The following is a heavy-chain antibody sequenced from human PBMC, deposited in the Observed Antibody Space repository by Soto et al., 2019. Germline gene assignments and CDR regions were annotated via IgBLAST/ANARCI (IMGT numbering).Heavy chain of an antibody. V-gene: IGHV1-69*08. CDR1: GGTFSSYT. Sequence: QVQLVQSGAEVKKPGSSVKVSCKASGGTFSSYTISWVRQAPGQGLEWMGRIIPILGIANYAQKFQGRVTITADKSTSTAYMELSSLRSEDTAVYYCARDHPDLDWFDPWGQGTLVTVSS. CDR3: ARDHPDLDWFDP. CDR2: IIPILGIA. J-gene: IGHJ5*02.